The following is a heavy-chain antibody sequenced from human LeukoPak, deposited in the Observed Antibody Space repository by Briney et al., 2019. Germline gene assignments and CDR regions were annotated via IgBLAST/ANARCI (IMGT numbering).Heavy chain of an antibody. D-gene: IGHD3-10*01. CDR1: GYTFTGYY. CDR2: INPNSGGT. Sequence: ASLKVSCKASGYTFTGYYMHWVRQAPRQGLEWMGWINPNSGGTNYAQKFQGRVTMTRDTSISTAYMELSRLRSDDTAVYYCASSRSYGSGSSPFDIWGQGTMVTVSS. V-gene: IGHV1-2*02. J-gene: IGHJ3*02. CDR3: ASSRSYGSGSSPFDI.